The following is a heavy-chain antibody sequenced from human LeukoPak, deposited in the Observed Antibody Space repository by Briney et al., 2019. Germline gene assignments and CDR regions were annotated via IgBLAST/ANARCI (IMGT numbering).Heavy chain of an antibody. CDR1: GYTLTSYG. V-gene: IGHV1-18*01. J-gene: IGHJ5*02. CDR2: ISAYNGNT. CDR3: ARVSGIAVAGADGNWFDP. Sequence: GASVKVSCKASGYTLTSYGISWVRQAPGQGLEWMGWISAYNGNTNYAQKLQGRVTMTTDTSTSTAYMELRSLRSDDTAVYYCARVSGIAVAGADGNWFDPWGQGTLVTVSS. D-gene: IGHD6-19*01.